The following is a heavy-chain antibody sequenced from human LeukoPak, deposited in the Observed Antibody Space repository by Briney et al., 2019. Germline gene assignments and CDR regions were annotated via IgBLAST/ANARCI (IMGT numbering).Heavy chain of an antibody. V-gene: IGHV3-21*01. Sequence: KSGGSLRLSCAASGFTCSSSWMTWVRQAPGKGLQWVSSISSSSSYIYYADSVKGRFTISRDNAKNSLYLQMNSLRAEDTAVYYCARLGRYVDTAIGYWGQGTLVTVSS. D-gene: IGHD5-18*01. CDR1: GFTCSSSW. J-gene: IGHJ4*02. CDR2: ISSSSSYI. CDR3: ARLGRYVDTAIGY.